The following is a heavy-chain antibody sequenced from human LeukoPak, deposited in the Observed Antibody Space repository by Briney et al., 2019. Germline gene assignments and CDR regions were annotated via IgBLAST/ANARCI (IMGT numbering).Heavy chain of an antibody. Sequence: PSETLSLTCTVSGGSISSGDYYWSWIRQPPGKGLEWIGYIYYSGSTYYNPSLKCRVTISVDTSKNQFSLKLSSVTAADTAVYYCARGTIAAEYLDYWGQGTLVTVSS. V-gene: IGHV4-30-4*01. J-gene: IGHJ4*02. CDR2: IYYSGST. D-gene: IGHD6-13*01. CDR1: GGSISSGDYY. CDR3: ARGTIAAEYLDY.